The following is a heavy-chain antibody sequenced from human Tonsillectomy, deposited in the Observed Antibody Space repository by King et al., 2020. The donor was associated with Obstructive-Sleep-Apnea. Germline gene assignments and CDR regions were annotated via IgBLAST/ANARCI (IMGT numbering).Heavy chain of an antibody. V-gene: IGHV3-49*03. Sequence: VQLVESGGGLVQPGRSLRLSCTGSGFNFGEYAMSWFRQAPGKGLEWVAFIRSKAYGGTTEYAASVEGRFTISRDDSKSIAYLQMNSLKTEDTAVYYCSRESLNYYYGSRGAFDIWGHGIMVTVSS. D-gene: IGHD3-10*01. CDR2: IRSKAYGGTT. J-gene: IGHJ3*02. CDR3: SRESLNYYYGSRGAFDI. CDR1: GFNFGEYA.